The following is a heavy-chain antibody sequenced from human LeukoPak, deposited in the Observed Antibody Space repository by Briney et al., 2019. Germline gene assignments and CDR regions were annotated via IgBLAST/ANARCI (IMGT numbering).Heavy chain of an antibody. V-gene: IGHV3-23*01. J-gene: IGHJ4*02. CDR3: AKSDYGYYFDS. Sequence: GGSLRLSCAVSGFSFSNYAMSWVRQAPGKGLEWVSAVTGSGTNSYYADSVKGRFTVSRDNSRNMVYLQMSSLRAEDTALYYCAKSDYGYYFDSWGQGTLVTVSS. D-gene: IGHD4-17*01. CDR2: VTGSGTNS. CDR1: GFSFSNYA.